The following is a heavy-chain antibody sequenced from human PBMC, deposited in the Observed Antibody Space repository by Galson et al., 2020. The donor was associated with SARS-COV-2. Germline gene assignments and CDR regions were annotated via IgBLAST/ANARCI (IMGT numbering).Heavy chain of an antibody. CDR3: AREVEVTTGVNYYYGMDV. V-gene: IGHV1-18*01. Sequence: ASVKVSCKASGYTFTSYGISWVRQAPGQGLEWMGWISAYNGNTNYAQKLQGRVTMTTDTSTSTAYMELRSLRSDDTAVYYCAREVEVTTGVNYYYGMDVWGQGTTVTVSS. CDR1: GYTFTSYG. J-gene: IGHJ6*02. D-gene: IGHD4-17*01. CDR2: ISAYNGNT.